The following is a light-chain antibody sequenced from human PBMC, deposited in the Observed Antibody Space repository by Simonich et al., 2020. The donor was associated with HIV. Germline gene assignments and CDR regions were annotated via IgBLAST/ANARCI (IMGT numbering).Light chain of an antibody. J-gene: IGKJ4*01. CDR3: QQYYSTPLT. V-gene: IGKV4-1*01. CDR1: QSLLYSSNNRHY. Sequence: DIVLTQSPDSLPVSLGEWATINCKSSQSLLYSSNNRHYLAWYQQKPGQPPKLLIYWASTRESVVPDRFSGSGSGTDFTLTISSLQAEDVAVYYCQQYYSTPLTFGGGTKVEIK. CDR2: WAS.